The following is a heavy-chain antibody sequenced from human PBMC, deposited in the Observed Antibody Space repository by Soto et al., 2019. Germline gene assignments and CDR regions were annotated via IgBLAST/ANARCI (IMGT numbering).Heavy chain of an antibody. J-gene: IGHJ3*02. V-gene: IGHV4-59*08. CDR1: GDSISNYY. D-gene: IGHD6-13*01. CDR2: IYYSGST. CDR3: ARHLWVGSSWYLGAFDI. Sequence: QVQLQESGPGLVKPSETLSLTCTVSGDSISNYYWSWIRQPPGKGLEWIGYIYYSGSTNYNPSLKSRVTIAVDTSKNQSSLKLSSVTAAETAVYYCARHLWVGSSWYLGAFDIRGQGTMVTVSS.